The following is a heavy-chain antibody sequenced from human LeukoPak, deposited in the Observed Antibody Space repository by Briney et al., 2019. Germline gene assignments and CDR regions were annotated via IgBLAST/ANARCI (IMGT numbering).Heavy chain of an antibody. CDR2: INPSGGST. CDR3: ARPTERFDSVTTFFDY. CDR1: GYTFTSYY. Sequence: ASVKVSFKASGYTFTSYYMHWVRQAPGQGLEWMGIINPSGGSTSYAQKFQGRVTMTRDTSTGTVYMELSSLRSEDTAVYYCARPTERFDSVTTFFDYWGQGTLVTVSS. V-gene: IGHV1-46*01. J-gene: IGHJ4*02. D-gene: IGHD4-11*01.